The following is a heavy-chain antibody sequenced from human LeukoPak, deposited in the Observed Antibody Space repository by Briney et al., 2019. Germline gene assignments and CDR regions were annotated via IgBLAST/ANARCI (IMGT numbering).Heavy chain of an antibody. J-gene: IGHJ6*03. V-gene: IGHV1-24*01. CDR1: GYTLTELS. CDR3: AKRGPRHYYYMDV. Sequence: ASMKVSCKVSGYTLTELSMHWVRQAPGKGLEWMGGFDPEDGETIYAQKFQGRVTMTEDTSTDTAYMELSSLRSEDTAVYYCAKRGPRHYYYMDVWGKGTTVTVSS. D-gene: IGHD3-10*01. CDR2: FDPEDGET.